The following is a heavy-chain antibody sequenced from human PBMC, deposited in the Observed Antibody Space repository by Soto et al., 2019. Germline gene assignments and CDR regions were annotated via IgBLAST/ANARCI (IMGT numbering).Heavy chain of an antibody. D-gene: IGHD3-3*01. Sequence: QVQLVESGGGVVQPGRSLRLSCAASGFTFSSYGMHWVRQAPGKGLEWVAVIWYDGSNKYYADSVKGRFTISRDNSKNTLYLQMNSLRAEDTAVYYCARGGYYDFWSGYYPNGPDYYYYGMDVWGQGTTVTVSS. J-gene: IGHJ6*02. CDR2: IWYDGSNK. CDR3: ARGGYYDFWSGYYPNGPDYYYYGMDV. CDR1: GFTFSSYG. V-gene: IGHV3-33*01.